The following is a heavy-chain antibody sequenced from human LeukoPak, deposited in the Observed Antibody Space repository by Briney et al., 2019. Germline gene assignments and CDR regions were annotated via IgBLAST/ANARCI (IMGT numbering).Heavy chain of an antibody. D-gene: IGHD2-2*02. CDR3: ARDRYCSSTSCYRDNWFDP. V-gene: IGHV1-69*05. Sequence: SVTVSFKASGGTFISYAISWVRQAPGQGLEWMGGIIPIFGTANYAQKFQGRVTITTDESTRTAYMELSSLRSEDTAVYYSARDRYCSSTSCYRDNWFDPWGQGTLVTVSS. J-gene: IGHJ5*02. CDR1: GGTFISYA. CDR2: IIPIFGTA.